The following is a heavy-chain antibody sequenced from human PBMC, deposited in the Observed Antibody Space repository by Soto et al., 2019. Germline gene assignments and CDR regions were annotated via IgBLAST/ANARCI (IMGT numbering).Heavy chain of an antibody. V-gene: IGHV3-64D*06. D-gene: IGHD7-27*01. CDR1: VFTFNSYA. CDR2: ISNNGVST. Sequence: PGWSLRLSCSSSVFTFNSYAMQWVRQAPGKGLEYVSAISNNGVSTYYADSVKGRFSISRDNSKNTLYLQMSSLRAEDTAVYYCVKVPTGDLYYYGMDVWGQGTTVTVSS. J-gene: IGHJ6*02. CDR3: VKVPTGDLYYYGMDV.